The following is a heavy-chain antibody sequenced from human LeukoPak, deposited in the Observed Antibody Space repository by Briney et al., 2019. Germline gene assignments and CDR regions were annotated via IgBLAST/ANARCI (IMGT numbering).Heavy chain of an antibody. V-gene: IGHV1-18*04. CDR1: GYTFTSYV. D-gene: IGHD2-15*01. J-gene: IGHJ4*02. CDR3: ARDLGVVVAADYFDY. Sequence: ASVKVSCKASGYTFTSYVISWVRQAPGQGLEWMGWISAYNGNTNYAQKLQGRVTMTTDTSTSTAYMELRSLRSDDTAVYYCARDLGVVVAADYFDYWGQGTLVTVSS. CDR2: ISAYNGNT.